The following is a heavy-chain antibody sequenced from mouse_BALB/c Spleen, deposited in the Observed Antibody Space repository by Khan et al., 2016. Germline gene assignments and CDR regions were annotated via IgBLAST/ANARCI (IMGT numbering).Heavy chain of an antibody. CDR2: IDPANGNT. V-gene: IGHV14-3*02. J-gene: IGHJ3*01. D-gene: IGHD2-4*01. CDR1: GFNIKDTY. CDR3: ARSHYDDDVGCAY. Sequence: VQLKESGAELVKPGASVKLSCTASGFNIKDTYMHWVKQRPEQGLERIGRIDPANGNTKYDPTFQGKATITADTSSNTAYLQISRLTSEDTAVYYCARSHYDDDVGCAYWGKETMVTVSA.